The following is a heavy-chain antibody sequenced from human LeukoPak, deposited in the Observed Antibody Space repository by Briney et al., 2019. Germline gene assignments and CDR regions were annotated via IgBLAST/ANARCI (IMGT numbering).Heavy chain of an antibody. CDR3: AIDRPHRRLDP. J-gene: IGHJ5*02. V-gene: IGHV3-74*01. Sequence: PGGSLRLSSAASGIFLSNYWMHWVRQAPGKGLVWVSRIDNDGTNTYYVDSVKGRFTISRDNAKNTVYLEMNSLRAEDTAVYFCAIDRPHRRLDPWGQGTLVTVSS. CDR1: GIFLSNYW. CDR2: IDNDGTNT.